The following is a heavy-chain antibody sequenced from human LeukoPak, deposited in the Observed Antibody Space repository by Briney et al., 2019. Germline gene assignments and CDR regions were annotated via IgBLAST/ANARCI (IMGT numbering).Heavy chain of an antibody. J-gene: IGHJ6*02. D-gene: IGHD2/OR15-2a*01. CDR2: INHGGST. Sequence: SESLSLTCAVYGGSFSGFYWSWIRQPQGKGLEWIGEINHGGSTNYTPSLKSRVTISVDTSKNQFSLKLSSVTAADTAVYYCARGELSLKVSLVPRVQYYGMDVWGQGTTVTVSS. CDR1: GGSFSGFY. CDR3: ARGELSLKVSLVPRVQYYGMDV. V-gene: IGHV4-34*01.